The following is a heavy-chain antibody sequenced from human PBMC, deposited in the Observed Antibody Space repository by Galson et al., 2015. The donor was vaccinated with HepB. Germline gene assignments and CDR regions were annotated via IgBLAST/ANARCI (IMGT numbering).Heavy chain of an antibody. CDR3: ASGGAPRGYYFDY. J-gene: IGHJ4*02. Sequence: SVKVSCKASGYTFSNSNMHWVRQAPGQGLEWMGIINPSGGSTSYAQKFQGRVTMTRDTSTSTVYMELSSLRSEDTAVYYCASGGAPRGYYFDYWGQGTLVTVSS. V-gene: IGHV1-46*03. CDR1: GYTFSNSN. CDR2: INPSGGST. D-gene: IGHD2-2*01.